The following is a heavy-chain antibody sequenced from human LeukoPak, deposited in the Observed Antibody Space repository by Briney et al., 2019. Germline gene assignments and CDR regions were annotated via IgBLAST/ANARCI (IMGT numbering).Heavy chain of an antibody. Sequence: ASVKVSCKASGYTFTSYDINWVRQAPGQGLEWMGWINPNSGGTNYAQKFQGRVTMTRDTSISTAYMELSRLRSDDTAVYYCARARSLRGLRLGELSLLPGADWGQGTLVTVSS. CDR2: INPNSGGT. CDR1: GYTFTSYD. J-gene: IGHJ4*02. D-gene: IGHD3-16*02. CDR3: ARARSLRGLRLGELSLLPGAD. V-gene: IGHV1-2*02.